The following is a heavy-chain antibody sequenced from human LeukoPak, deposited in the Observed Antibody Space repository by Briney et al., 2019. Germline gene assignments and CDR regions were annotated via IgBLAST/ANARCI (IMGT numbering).Heavy chain of an antibody. D-gene: IGHD1-26*01. CDR3: AKDQGGGYYSAHPDY. CDR2: ISWNSGSI. Sequence: GGSLRLSCAASGFTFDDYAMHWVRQAPGKGLEWVSGISWNSGSIGYADSVKGRFTISRDNAKNSLYLQMNSLRAEDTALYYCAKDQGGGYYSAHPDYWGQGTLVTVSS. J-gene: IGHJ4*02. CDR1: GFTFDDYA. V-gene: IGHV3-9*01.